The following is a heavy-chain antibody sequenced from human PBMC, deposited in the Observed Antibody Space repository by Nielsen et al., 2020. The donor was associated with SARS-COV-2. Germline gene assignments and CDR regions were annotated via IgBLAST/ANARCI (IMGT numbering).Heavy chain of an antibody. Sequence: GSLRLSCAVYGGSFSGYYWSWIRQPPGKGLEWIGEINHSGSTNYNPSLKSRVTISVDTSKNQFSLKLSSVTAADTAVYYCAGTGYSSSDYWGQGTLVTVSS. CDR1: GGSFSGYY. CDR3: AGTGYSSSDY. D-gene: IGHD5-18*01. V-gene: IGHV4-34*01. CDR2: INHSGST. J-gene: IGHJ4*02.